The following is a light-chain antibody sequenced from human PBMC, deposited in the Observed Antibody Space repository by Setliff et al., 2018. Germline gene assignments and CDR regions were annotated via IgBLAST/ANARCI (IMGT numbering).Light chain of an antibody. CDR2: EVT. V-gene: IGLV2-8*01. Sequence: QSALTQPASVSGSPGQSITISCSGTSSDVGAYDLVSWYQQHPGKAPKLMIYEVTKRPPGVPARFSGSNSGNTASLTVSGLQAEDEADYYCSSYAGGSNLVFGTGTKVTVL. CDR1: SSDVGAYDL. J-gene: IGLJ1*01. CDR3: SSYAGGSNLV.